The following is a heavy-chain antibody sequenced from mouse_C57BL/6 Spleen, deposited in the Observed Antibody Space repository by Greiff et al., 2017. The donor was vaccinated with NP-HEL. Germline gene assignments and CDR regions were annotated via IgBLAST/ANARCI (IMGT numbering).Heavy chain of an antibody. Sequence: QVHVKQPGAELVMPGASVKLSCKASGYTFTSYWMHWVKQRPGQGLEWIGEIDPSDSYTNYNQKFKGKSTLTVDKSSSTAYMQLSSLTSEDSAVYYCARRATTVVGGYWYFDVWGTGTTVTVSS. CDR2: IDPSDSYT. CDR1: GYTFTSYW. V-gene: IGHV1-69*01. J-gene: IGHJ1*03. CDR3: ARRATTVVGGYWYFDV. D-gene: IGHD1-1*01.